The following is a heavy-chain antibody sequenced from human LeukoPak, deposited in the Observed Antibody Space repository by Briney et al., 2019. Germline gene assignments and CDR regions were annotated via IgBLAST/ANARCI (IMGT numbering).Heavy chain of an antibody. Sequence: GGSLRLSCAASVFTFSSYAMSLVRQAPGKGLEGVSVISGSGGSTYYADSAKGRFTISRDNSKNTLYLQMNSLRAEDTAVYYCAKDGTSGWYVGNWFDPWGQGTLVTVSS. CDR2: ISGSGGST. CDR1: VFTFSSYA. V-gene: IGHV3-23*01. J-gene: IGHJ5*02. CDR3: AKDGTSGWYVGNWFDP. D-gene: IGHD6-19*01.